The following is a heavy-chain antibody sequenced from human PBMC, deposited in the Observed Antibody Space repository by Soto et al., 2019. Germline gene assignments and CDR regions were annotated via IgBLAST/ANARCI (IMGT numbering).Heavy chain of an antibody. Sequence: PGESLKISCKGSGYSFPDYWIAWVRQMPGKGLEWMGIIYPADSHVRYSPSFQGQVTISADKSINTAYLQWTSLRASDTAMYYCAREYCNGGTCYSPRGQGTLVTVSS. CDR2: IYPADSHV. V-gene: IGHV5-51*01. D-gene: IGHD2-15*01. CDR1: GYSFPDYW. CDR3: AREYCNGGTCYSP. J-gene: IGHJ5*02.